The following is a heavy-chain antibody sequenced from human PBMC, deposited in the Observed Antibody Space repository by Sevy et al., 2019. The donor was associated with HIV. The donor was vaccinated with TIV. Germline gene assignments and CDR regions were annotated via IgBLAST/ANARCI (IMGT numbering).Heavy chain of an antibody. J-gene: IGHJ3*02. Sequence: ASVKVSCKASGYTFTNYAMNWVRQAPGQGLEWMGWINTNTGNPTYAQGFTGRFVFSLDTSVSTAYLQISSLKAEDTAVYYCARGYIGYDTGDAFDIRGQGTMVTVSS. CDR1: GYTFTNYA. CDR2: INTNTGNP. CDR3: ARGYIGYDTGDAFDI. D-gene: IGHD5-12*01. V-gene: IGHV7-4-1*02.